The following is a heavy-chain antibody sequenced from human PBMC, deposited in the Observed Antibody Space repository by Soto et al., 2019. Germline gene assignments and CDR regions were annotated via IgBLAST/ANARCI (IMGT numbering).Heavy chain of an antibody. J-gene: IGHJ4*02. CDR2: IIPIFGTA. CDR3: ARVAGIAVAGTWGQVDY. D-gene: IGHD6-19*01. Sequence: QVQLVQSGAEVKKPGSSVKVSCKASGGTFSSYAISWVRQAPGQGLEWMGGIIPIFGTANYAQKFQGRVTITADESTSTAYTELSSLRSEDTAVYYCARVAGIAVAGTWGQVDYWGQGTLVTVTS. V-gene: IGHV1-69*01. CDR1: GGTFSSYA.